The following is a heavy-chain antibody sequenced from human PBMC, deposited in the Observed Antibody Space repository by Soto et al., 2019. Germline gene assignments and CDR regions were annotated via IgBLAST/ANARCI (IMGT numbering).Heavy chain of an antibody. CDR1: GFTFSSYG. V-gene: IGHV3-30*18. Sequence: GGSLRLSCAASGFTFSSYGMHWVRQAPGTGLEWVVVISYDGSNKYYADSVMGRFTISRDNSKNTLYLQMNSLRAEETAVYYCAKDVSSSARGDFDYWGQGTLVTVSS. D-gene: IGHD6-25*01. CDR3: AKDVSSSARGDFDY. CDR2: ISYDGSNK. J-gene: IGHJ4*02.